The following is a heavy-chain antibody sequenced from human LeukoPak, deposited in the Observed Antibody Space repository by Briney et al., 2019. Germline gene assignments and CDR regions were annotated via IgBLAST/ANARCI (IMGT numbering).Heavy chain of an antibody. CDR2: ISGSGGST. CDR3: AKCPLGSGREGYYYYGMDV. CDR1: GFTFSSYA. V-gene: IGHV3-23*01. J-gene: IGHJ6*02. Sequence: GGSLRLSCAASGFTFSSYAMSWVRQAPGKGLEWVSAISGSGGSTYYADSVKGRFTISRDNPKNTLYPQMNSLRAEDTAVYYCAKCPLGSGREGYYYYGMDVWGQGTTVTVSS. D-gene: IGHD2-15*01.